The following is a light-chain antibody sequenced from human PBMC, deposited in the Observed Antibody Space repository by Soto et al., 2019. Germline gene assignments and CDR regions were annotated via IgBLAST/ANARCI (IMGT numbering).Light chain of an antibody. CDR3: SSYTTSNTRQIV. CDR2: DVS. J-gene: IGLJ1*01. V-gene: IGLV2-14*03. CDR1: SSDVGGYNY. Sequence: QSVLTQPASVSGSPGQSITISCTGTSSDVGGYNYVSWYQHHPGKAPKLMIFDVSTRPSGVSNRFSGSKSRNTASLTISGLQPEEEADYYCSSYTTSNTRQIVFGTGTKLTVL.